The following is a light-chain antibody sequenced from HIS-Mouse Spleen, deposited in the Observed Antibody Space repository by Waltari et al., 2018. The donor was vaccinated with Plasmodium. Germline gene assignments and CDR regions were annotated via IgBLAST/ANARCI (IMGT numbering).Light chain of an antibody. CDR3: YSTDSSGNHRV. Sequence: SYEPTQPPSVSVSPGQTARIPCSGAAFPTKYAYWYQQKSGQAPVLVIYEDSKRPSGIPERFSGSSSGTMATLTISGAQVEDEADYYCYSTDSSGNHRVFGGGTKLTVL. V-gene: IGLV3-10*01. CDR1: AFPTKY. J-gene: IGLJ3*02. CDR2: EDS.